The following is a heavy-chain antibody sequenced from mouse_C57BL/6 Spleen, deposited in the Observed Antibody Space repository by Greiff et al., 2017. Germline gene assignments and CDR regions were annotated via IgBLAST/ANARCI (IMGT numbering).Heavy chain of an antibody. V-gene: IGHV1-26*01. CDR3: ARGGDGGYLYYFDY. Sequence: EVQLQQSGPELVKPGASVKISCKASGYTFTDYYMNWVKQSPGKSLEWIGDINPNNGGTSYNQKFKGKATLTVDKSSSTVYMELRSLTSEDSAVXCCARGGDGGYLYYFDYWGQGTTLTVSS. CDR2: INPNNGGT. CDR1: GYTFTDYY. J-gene: IGHJ2*01. D-gene: IGHD2-3*01.